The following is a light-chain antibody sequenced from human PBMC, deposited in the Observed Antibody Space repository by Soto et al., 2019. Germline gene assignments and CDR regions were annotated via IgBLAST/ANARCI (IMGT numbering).Light chain of an antibody. V-gene: IGLV1-40*01. CDR1: SSNIGAGYD. J-gene: IGLJ2*01. CDR2: GNS. CDR3: QSYDSSLSAVV. Sequence: QSVLTQPPSMSGAPGQRVTISCTGSSSNIGAGYDVHWYQQLPGTAPKLLIYGNSNRPSGVPDRFSGSKSGTSASLAITGLQAEDEADYYCQSYDSSLSAVVFGGGIQLTVL.